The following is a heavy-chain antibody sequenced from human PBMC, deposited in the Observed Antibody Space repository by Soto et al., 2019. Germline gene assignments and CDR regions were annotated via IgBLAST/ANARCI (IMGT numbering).Heavy chain of an antibody. CDR1: GFRFDDYG. CDR3: AKEGREHYDILTGFYYYGMDV. Sequence: GGSLRLSCTASGFRFDDYGMHWVRQVPGKGLEWVSAISSSSSSIYYADSVKGRFTISRDNSKNTLYLQMNSLRAEDTAVYYCAKEGREHYDILTGFYYYGMDVWGQGTTVTVSS. J-gene: IGHJ6*02. CDR2: ISSSSSSI. V-gene: IGHV3-23*01. D-gene: IGHD3-9*01.